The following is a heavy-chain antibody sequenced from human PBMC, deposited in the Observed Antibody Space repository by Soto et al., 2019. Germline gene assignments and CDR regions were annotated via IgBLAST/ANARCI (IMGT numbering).Heavy chain of an antibody. Sequence: SVKVSCKASGGTFSSYTISWVRQAPGQGLEWMGRIIPILGIANYAQKFQGRVTITADKSTSTAYMELSSLRSEDTAVYYCARDYPVQGIPGWFDPWGQGTLVTVSS. J-gene: IGHJ5*02. CDR2: IIPILGIA. CDR3: ARDYPVQGIPGWFDP. V-gene: IGHV1-69*04. D-gene: IGHD2-21*01. CDR1: GGTFSSYT.